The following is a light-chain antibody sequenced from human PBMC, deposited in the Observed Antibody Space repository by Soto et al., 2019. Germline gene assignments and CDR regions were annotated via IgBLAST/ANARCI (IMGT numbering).Light chain of an antibody. CDR2: WAS. J-gene: IGKJ5*01. V-gene: IGKV4-1*01. CDR3: QQSYSVPLT. Sequence: DIVMTQSPDSLAVSLGERATINCKSSQSVLYSLNNKNYLTWYQKKPGQPPKLLIYWASTRQSGVPDRFSGSGSGTDFTLTISSLQAEDVAIYYCQQSYSVPLTFGQGTRLEIK. CDR1: QSVLYSLNNKNY.